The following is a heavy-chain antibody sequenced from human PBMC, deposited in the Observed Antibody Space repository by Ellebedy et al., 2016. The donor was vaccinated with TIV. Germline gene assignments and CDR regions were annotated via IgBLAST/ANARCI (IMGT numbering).Heavy chain of an antibody. CDR2: INPSGGST. Sequence: AASVKVSCKASGYTFTSYYMHWVRQAPGQELEWMGIINPSGGSTSYAQKLQGRVTMTRDPYTSNVYMELSSLRSEDKDGYYCARDRGGVGATNGFDYWGQGTLVTVSS. CDR3: ARDRGGVGATNGFDY. CDR1: GYTFTSYY. V-gene: IGHV1-46*04. J-gene: IGHJ4*02. D-gene: IGHD1-26*01.